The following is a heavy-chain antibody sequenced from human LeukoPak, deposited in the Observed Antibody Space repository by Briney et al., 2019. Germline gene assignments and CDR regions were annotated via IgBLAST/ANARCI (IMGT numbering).Heavy chain of an antibody. CDR2: INPNSGGT. J-gene: IGHJ6*03. CDR3: ARIPDYGDYPSYYYMDV. Sequence: GASVNVSFKSSGYTFTCYYIHWVRHPPAQGQGGKGLINPNSGGTNYSYEVHGRVTITRDTSISTAYIELRRLRSEDTAVYYCARIPDYGDYPSYYYMDVWGKGTKVTVS. D-gene: IGHD4-17*01. CDR1: GYTFTCYY. V-gene: IGHV1-2*02.